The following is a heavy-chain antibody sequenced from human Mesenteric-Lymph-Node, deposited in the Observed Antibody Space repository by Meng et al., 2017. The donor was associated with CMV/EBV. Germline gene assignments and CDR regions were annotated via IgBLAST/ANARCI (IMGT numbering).Heavy chain of an antibody. CDR2: ISFDGSNN. D-gene: IGHD4-11*01. CDR1: GFSLSTYA. Sequence: GESLKISCAASGFSLSTYAMHWVRQAPGKGLEWVVAISFDGSNNYYADSVKGRFTISRDDSKNTLYLQMNSLRVEDTAIYYCAAFYSNYLTTWGQGTLVTVSS. V-gene: IGHV3-30*04. J-gene: IGHJ5*02. CDR3: AAFYSNYLTT.